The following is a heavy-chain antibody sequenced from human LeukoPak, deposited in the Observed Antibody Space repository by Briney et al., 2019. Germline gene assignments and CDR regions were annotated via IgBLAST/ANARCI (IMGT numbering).Heavy chain of an antibody. CDR2: IWYDGSNK. CDR3: AKDGSGSGSYPNY. V-gene: IGHV3-33*06. D-gene: IGHD3-10*01. CDR1: GFTFSSYG. Sequence: GGSLRLSCAASGFTFSSYGMHWVRQAPGKGLEGVAVIWYDGSNKYYADSVKGRFTISRENSKNTLYLQMNILRAEDTAVYYCAKDGSGSGSYPNYWGQGTLVTVSS. J-gene: IGHJ4*02.